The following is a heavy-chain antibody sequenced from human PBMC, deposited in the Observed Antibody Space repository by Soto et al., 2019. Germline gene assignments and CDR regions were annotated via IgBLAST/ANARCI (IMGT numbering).Heavy chain of an antibody. Sequence: GLLLRLCCAASGFKISSYAMHWIRQAPGKGLEWVAVISYDGSNKYYADSVKGRFTISRDNSKNTLYLQMNSLRAEDTAVYYCARDYYGSGSPWGEGTLVTVSS. CDR1: GFKISSYA. CDR2: ISYDGSNK. V-gene: IGHV3-30-3*01. D-gene: IGHD3-10*01. CDR3: ARDYYGSGSP. J-gene: IGHJ5*02.